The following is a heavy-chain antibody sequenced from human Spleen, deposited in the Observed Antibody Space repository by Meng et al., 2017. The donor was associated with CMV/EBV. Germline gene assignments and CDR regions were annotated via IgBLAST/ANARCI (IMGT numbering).Heavy chain of an antibody. Sequence: GGSLRLSCAASGFAVETNYMSWVRQAPGKGLEWVSVFYSGDSTYYADSVKGRFTISRDNAKNSLYLQVNSLRAEDTAVYYCARDFTSHYGDSFDYWGQGTLVTVSS. CDR2: FYSGDST. CDR1: GFAVETNY. CDR3: ARDFTSHYGDSFDY. V-gene: IGHV3-66*01. J-gene: IGHJ4*02. D-gene: IGHD4-17*01.